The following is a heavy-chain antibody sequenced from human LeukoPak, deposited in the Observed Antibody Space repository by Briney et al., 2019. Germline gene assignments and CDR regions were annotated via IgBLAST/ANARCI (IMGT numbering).Heavy chain of an antibody. CDR3: AKIIAAGTSFDS. CDR2: ISGSGSNT. D-gene: IGHD6-13*01. CDR1: GFTFSSYG. J-gene: IGHJ4*02. Sequence: PGGSLRLSCAASGFTFSSYGMHWVRQAPGKGLQWVSAISGSGSNTYYADSVKGRFTISRDNSKNTLFLRMSSLRVEDTAVYYCAKIIAAGTSFDSWGQGALVTASS. V-gene: IGHV3-23*01.